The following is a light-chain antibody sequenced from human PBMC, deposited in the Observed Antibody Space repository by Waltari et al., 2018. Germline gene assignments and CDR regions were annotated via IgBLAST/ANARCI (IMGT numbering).Light chain of an antibody. J-gene: IGLJ2*01. CDR1: SSDVGGYNY. CDR3: SSYKQGVV. CDR2: EVS. V-gene: IGLV2-14*01. Sequence: QSALTQPASVSGSPGQSITISCTGTSSDVGGYNYVSWYQQHPGKAPKLMIYEVSNRPSGVSNRFSGSKSGNTASLTISGLQAEDEADYYCSSYKQGVVFGGGTKLTVL.